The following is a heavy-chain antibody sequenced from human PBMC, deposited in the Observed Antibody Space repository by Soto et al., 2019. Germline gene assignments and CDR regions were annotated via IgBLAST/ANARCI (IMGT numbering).Heavy chain of an antibody. V-gene: IGHV3-64D*06. CDR2: IGSKGAIT. Sequence: RXLSGSGSDVPFSPYSMHWVTQAPRRGLEYVAAIGSKGAITVDPGSVKGRFIISRDNSKNTLFLQMNTLRPDDTAVYFWGGGGGAYAGSSLWFDSSGPGTLVTVFS. J-gene: IGHJ5*01. CDR3: GGGGGAYAGSSLWFDS. D-gene: IGHD3-16*01. CDR1: DVPFSPYS.